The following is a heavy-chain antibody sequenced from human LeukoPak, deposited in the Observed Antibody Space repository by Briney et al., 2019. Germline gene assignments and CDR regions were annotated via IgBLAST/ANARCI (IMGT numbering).Heavy chain of an antibody. CDR3: AKDQSTAAGMGPLDY. J-gene: IGHJ4*02. CDR1: GFTFSSYG. D-gene: IGHD6-13*01. CDR2: IRYDGSNK. V-gene: IGHV3-30*02. Sequence: GGSLRLSCAASGFTFSSYGMHWVRQAPGKGLEWVVFIRYDGSNKYYADSVKGRFTISRDNSKNTLYLQMNSLRAEDTAVYYCAKDQSTAAGMGPLDYWGQGTLVTVSS.